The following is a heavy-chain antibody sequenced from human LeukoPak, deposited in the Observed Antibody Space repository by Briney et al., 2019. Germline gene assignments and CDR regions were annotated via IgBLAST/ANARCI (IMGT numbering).Heavy chain of an antibody. Sequence: SETLSLTCTVSGGSISSYYWSWIRQPAGKGLEWIGRIYTSGSTNYNPSLKSRVTMSVDTSKNQFSLKLSSVTAADTAVYYCARDRYYYDSSGYGLWFDPWGQGTLVTVPS. D-gene: IGHD3-22*01. CDR3: ARDRYYYDSSGYGLWFDP. CDR2: IYTSGST. V-gene: IGHV4-4*07. CDR1: GGSISSYY. J-gene: IGHJ5*02.